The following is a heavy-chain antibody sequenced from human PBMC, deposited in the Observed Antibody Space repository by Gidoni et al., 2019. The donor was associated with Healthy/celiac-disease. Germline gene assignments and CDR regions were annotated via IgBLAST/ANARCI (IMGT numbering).Heavy chain of an antibody. CDR3: AREALAARRGGFRF. D-gene: IGHD6-6*01. CDR2: INHSGST. CDR1: GGSFSGYY. Sequence: QVQLQQWGAGLLKPSETLSRTCAVYGGSFSGYYWSWIRQPPGKGLEWIGEINHSGSTNYNPSLKSRVTISVDTSKNQFSLKLSSVTAADTAVYYCAREALAARRGGFRFWGQGTLVTVSS. V-gene: IGHV4-34*01. J-gene: IGHJ4*02.